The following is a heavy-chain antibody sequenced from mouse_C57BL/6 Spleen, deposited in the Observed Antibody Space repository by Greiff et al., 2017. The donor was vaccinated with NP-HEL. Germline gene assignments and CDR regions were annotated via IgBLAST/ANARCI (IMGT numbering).Heavy chain of an antibody. CDR3: ANDGYYAMDY. V-gene: IGHV5-17*01. D-gene: IGHD2-3*01. CDR2: ISSGSSTI. CDR1: GFTFSDYG. Sequence: EVQGVESGGGLVKPGGSLKLSCAASGFTFSDYGMHWVRQAPEKGLEWVAYISSGSSTIYYADTVKGRFTISRDNAKNTLCLQMNSLRSEDTAMYYCANDGYYAMDYWGQGTSVTVSS. J-gene: IGHJ4*01.